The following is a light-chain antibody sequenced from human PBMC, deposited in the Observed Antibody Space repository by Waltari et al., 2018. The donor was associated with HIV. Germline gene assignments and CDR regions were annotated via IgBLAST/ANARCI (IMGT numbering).Light chain of an antibody. Sequence: EVVLTQSPSTLSLSQGERATLSCRASQNIGNYLAWYQQKPGQAPRLLIYYASTRASGIPARFSGSGSGTDFTLTISSLEPEDVAVYYCQQRSNWPPVTFGQGTRLEI. CDR1: QNIGNY. J-gene: IGKJ5*01. V-gene: IGKV3-11*01. CDR2: YAS. CDR3: QQRSNWPPVT.